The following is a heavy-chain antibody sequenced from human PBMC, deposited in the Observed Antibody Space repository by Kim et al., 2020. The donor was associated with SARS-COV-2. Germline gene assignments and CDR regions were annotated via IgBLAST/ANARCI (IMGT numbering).Heavy chain of an antibody. CDR1: GGSISSYY. CDR3: ARDEYCSSTSCYKHAFDV. J-gene: IGHJ3*01. CDR2: IYYSGST. D-gene: IGHD2-2*02. Sequence: SETLSLTCTVSGGSISSYYWSWIRQPPGKGLEWIGYIYYSGSTNYNPSLKSRFTISVDTSKNQFSLKLSSVTAADTAVYYCARDEYCSSTSCYKHAFDVWGQGTMVTVSS. V-gene: IGHV4-59*01.